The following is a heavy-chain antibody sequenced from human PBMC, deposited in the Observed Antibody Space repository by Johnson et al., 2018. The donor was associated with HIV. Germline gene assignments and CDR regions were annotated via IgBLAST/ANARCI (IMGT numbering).Heavy chain of an antibody. V-gene: IGHV3-66*01. J-gene: IGHJ3*02. CDR3: AKMVTAGNDAFDI. Sequence: VQLVESGGGLVQPGGSLRLSCAASGFSVSSYYMSWVRQAPGKGLEWVSAISKSGDATYLADSVKGRFSISRENSKNTVYLHMSTLRAEDTAVYYCAKMVTAGNDAFDIWGQGTMVTVSS. D-gene: IGHD2-21*02. CDR1: GFSVSSYY. CDR2: SKSGDAT.